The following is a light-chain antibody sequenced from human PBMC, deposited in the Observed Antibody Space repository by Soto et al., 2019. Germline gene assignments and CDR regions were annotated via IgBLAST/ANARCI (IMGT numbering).Light chain of an antibody. CDR3: TSYASSGTPFV. CDR2: DVS. V-gene: IGLV2-11*01. CDR1: SSDVGGYNY. J-gene: IGLJ1*01. Sequence: QSALTQPRSVSGSPGQSVTISCTGTSSDVGGYNYVSWYQQHPGKAPKLMIYDVSKRPSGVPDRFSGSKSGNTASLTISGLQAEDEADYYCTSYASSGTPFVFGTGTKVTVL.